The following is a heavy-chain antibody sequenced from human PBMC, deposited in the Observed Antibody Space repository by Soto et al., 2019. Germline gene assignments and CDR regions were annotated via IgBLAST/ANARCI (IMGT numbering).Heavy chain of an antibody. J-gene: IGHJ4*02. CDR2: IIPILGIA. D-gene: IGHD6-19*01. CDR3: ARDILGIAVAGTGRAFDY. CDR1: GGTFSSYT. V-gene: IGHV1-69*04. Sequence: AASVKVSCKASGGTFSSYTISWVRQAPGQGLEWMGRIIPILGIANYAQKFQGRVTITADKSTSTAYMELSSLRSEDTAVYYCARDILGIAVAGTGRAFDYWGQGTLVTVSS.